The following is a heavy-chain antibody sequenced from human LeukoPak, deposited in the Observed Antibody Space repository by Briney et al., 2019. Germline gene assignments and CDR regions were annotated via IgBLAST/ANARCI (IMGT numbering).Heavy chain of an antibody. Sequence: SETLSLTCTVSGGSISSYYWSWIRQPPGKGLEWIGEINHSGSTNYNPSLKSRVTISVDTSKNQFSLKLSSVTAADTAVYYCARRFRHRPFDPWGQGTLVTVSS. CDR2: INHSGST. J-gene: IGHJ5*02. CDR1: GGSISSYY. CDR3: ARRFRHRPFDP. D-gene: IGHD3-16*01. V-gene: IGHV4-34*01.